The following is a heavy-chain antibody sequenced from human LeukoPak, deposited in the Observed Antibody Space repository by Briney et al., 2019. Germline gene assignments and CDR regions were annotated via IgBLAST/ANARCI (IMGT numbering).Heavy chain of an antibody. CDR3: ASLFYDFSGYRFDY. V-gene: IGHV4-39*07. D-gene: IGHD3/OR15-3a*01. Sequence: SETLSLTCNVSGGSISSRTYFWGWIRQAPGKGLEWIGSIYYSGSTYYNPSLKSRVTISGDTSRNQFSLKLGSVTAADTAVYYCASLFYDFSGYRFDYWGQGTLVTISS. J-gene: IGHJ4*02. CDR1: GGSISSRTYF. CDR2: IYYSGST.